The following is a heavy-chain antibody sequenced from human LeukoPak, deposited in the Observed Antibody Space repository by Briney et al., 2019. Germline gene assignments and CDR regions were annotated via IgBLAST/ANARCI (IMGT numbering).Heavy chain of an antibody. D-gene: IGHD6-19*01. J-gene: IGHJ4*02. CDR1: GYTFISYG. CDR3: ARAPMYSSGWYGIDY. CDR2: ISAYNGDT. V-gene: IGHV1-18*01. Sequence: GASVKVSCKASGYTFISYGITWVRQAPGQVLEWMGWISAYNGDTNYAQKLQGRVTMTTDTSTSTAYMELRSLRSDDTAVYYCARAPMYSSGWYGIDYWGQGTLVTVSS.